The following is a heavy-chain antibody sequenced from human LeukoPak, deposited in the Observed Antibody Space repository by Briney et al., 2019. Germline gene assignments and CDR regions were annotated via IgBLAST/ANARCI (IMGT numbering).Heavy chain of an antibody. CDR3: ARDPPLYGSGSYYNGLFDY. D-gene: IGHD3-10*01. V-gene: IGHV3-11*01. Sequence: GGSLRLSCAASGFTFSDYYMSWIRQAPGKGLEWVSYISSSGSTIYHADSVKGRFTISRDNAKNSLYLQMNSLRAEDTAVYYCARDPPLYGSGSYYNGLFDYWGQGTLVTVSS. CDR2: ISSSGSTI. CDR1: GFTFSDYY. J-gene: IGHJ4*02.